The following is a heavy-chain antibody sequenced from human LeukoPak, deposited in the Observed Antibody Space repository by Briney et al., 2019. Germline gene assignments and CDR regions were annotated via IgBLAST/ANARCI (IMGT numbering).Heavy chain of an antibody. J-gene: IGHJ4*02. D-gene: IGHD3-10*01. CDR2: IKEDGSET. CDR1: GFTFRTYW. CDR3: ARVYGYWGSGSYHFEY. Sequence: GGSVRPSCAACGFTFRTYWMSWVRQAPGKGLEGGANIKEDGSETSYVDSVEGRFTISRHNAKTSLYLQMSGLRAEDTAVYYCARVYGYWGSGSYHFEYWGQGTPVTVSS. V-gene: IGHV3-7*02.